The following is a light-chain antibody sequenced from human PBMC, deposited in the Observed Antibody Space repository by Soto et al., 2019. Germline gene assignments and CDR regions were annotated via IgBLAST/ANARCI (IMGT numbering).Light chain of an antibody. J-gene: IGLJ2*01. CDR3: QVWDSGNVHVL. CDR1: NIGSKG. V-gene: IGLV3-21*01. Sequence: SSELTQPPSVSVAPGETARISCGGNNIGSKGIHWYQQKPGQAPVLVIYSDTDLPPVIPERFSGSNSANMATLTISRVEAGDEADYYCQVWDSGNVHVLFGGGTKLTVL. CDR2: SDT.